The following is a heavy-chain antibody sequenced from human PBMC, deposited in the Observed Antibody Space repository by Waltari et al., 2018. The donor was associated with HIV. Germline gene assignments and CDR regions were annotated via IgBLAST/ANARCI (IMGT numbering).Heavy chain of an antibody. J-gene: IGHJ4*02. CDR3: VRVAGSIDY. Sequence: QVSLVQSGAEVKKPGASVKVSCKASGYTFTRYDINWGRQATGQGLEWMGWINLNRGNRGYAQKFQGRVTLTKDSTITTDFMELSDLRSDDTAIYYCVRVAGSIDYWGQGTLVTVSS. V-gene: IGHV1-8*01. CDR1: GYTFTRYD. CDR2: INLNRGNR.